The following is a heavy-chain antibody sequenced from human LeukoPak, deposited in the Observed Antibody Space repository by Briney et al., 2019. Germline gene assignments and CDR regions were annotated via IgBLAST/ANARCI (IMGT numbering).Heavy chain of an antibody. Sequence: GGSLRLSCAASGFTVSSNYMSWVRQAPGKGLEWVSVIYSGGSTYYADSVKGRFTISRDNSKSTLYLQMNSLRAEDTAVYYCARSPGTGSVRYYYGMDVWGQGTTVTVSS. J-gene: IGHJ6*02. CDR1: GFTVSSNY. D-gene: IGHD2-8*02. V-gene: IGHV3-66*01. CDR3: ARSPGTGSVRYYYGMDV. CDR2: IYSGGST.